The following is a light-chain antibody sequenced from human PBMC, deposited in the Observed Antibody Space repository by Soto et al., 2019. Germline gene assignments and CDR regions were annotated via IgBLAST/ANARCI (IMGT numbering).Light chain of an antibody. CDR2: GAS. J-gene: IGKJ4*01. V-gene: IGKV1-27*01. CDR1: GDISKY. Sequence: DIQMTQSPSSLSASVGDRVTISCRATGDISKYLAWYQRKPGKAPTLLIYGASTLQSGVPSRFSGSGSGTEFTLTIGSLQPEDVATYYSQKYGSAPLTFGGGTTMEI. CDR3: QKYGSAPLT.